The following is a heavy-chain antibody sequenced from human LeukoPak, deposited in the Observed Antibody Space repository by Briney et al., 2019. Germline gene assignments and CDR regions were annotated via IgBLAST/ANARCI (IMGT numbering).Heavy chain of an antibody. Sequence: PGGSLRLSCVGSEFSFPNYAMSGVRQAPGRGLEWVLSISGSGGGTYYADSVKGRFTISRDNSKNTLYLQMNSLRAEDTALYYCARDRPQYCSSANCYVFDCWGQGTLVTVSS. CDR2: ISGSGGGT. CDR3: ARDRPQYCSSANCYVFDC. D-gene: IGHD2-2*01. V-gene: IGHV3-23*01. J-gene: IGHJ4*02. CDR1: EFSFPNYA.